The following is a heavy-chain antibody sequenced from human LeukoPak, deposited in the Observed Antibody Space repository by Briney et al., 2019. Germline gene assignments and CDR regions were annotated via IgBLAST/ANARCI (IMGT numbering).Heavy chain of an antibody. CDR1: GFTFSSYS. CDR3: ARDSFDNSGYYYPGDFQH. V-gene: IGHV3-21*01. J-gene: IGHJ1*01. CDR2: ISSSSSYI. Sequence: GGSLRLSCAASGFTFSSYSMNWVRQAPGKGLEWVSSISSSSSYIYYADSVKGRFTISRDNAKNSLYLQMNSLRAEDTAVYYCARDSFDNSGYYYPGDFQHWGQGTLVTVSS. D-gene: IGHD3-22*01.